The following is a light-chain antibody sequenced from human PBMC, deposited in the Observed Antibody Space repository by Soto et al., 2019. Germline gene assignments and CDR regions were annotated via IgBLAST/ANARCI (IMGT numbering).Light chain of an antibody. CDR1: QSVNTY. Sequence: EIVLTQSPATLSLSPGEGATLSCRASQSVNTYVAWYQQKPGQAPRLLIYDASNRATGIPSRFSGSWTGTNFTRTSNSLEPEDFAVYYCQQRSDWPLTFGGGAKVEIK. J-gene: IGKJ4*01. CDR2: DAS. CDR3: QQRSDWPLT. V-gene: IGKV3-11*01.